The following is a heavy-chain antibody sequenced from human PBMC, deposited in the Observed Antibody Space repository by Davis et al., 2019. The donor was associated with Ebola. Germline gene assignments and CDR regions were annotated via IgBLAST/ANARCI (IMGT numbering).Heavy chain of an antibody. Sequence: PGGSLRLSCAASGFTFSNAWMSWVRQAPGKGLEWVGRIKSKTDGGTTDYAAPVKGRFTISRDDSKNTLYLQMNSLKTEDTAVYYCTTYGGVRELFGYYYYYYYMDVWGKGTTVTVSS. CDR2: IKSKTDGGTT. CDR3: TTYGGVRELFGYYYYYYYMDV. V-gene: IGHV3-15*01. D-gene: IGHD3-10*01. J-gene: IGHJ6*03. CDR1: GFTFSNAW.